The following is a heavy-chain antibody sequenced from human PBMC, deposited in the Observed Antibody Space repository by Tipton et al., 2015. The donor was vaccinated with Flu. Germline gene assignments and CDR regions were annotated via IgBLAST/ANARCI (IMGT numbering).Heavy chain of an antibody. J-gene: IGHJ4*02. V-gene: IGHV4-38-2*02. CDR3: AKLVYFDSSGYYRYYFDY. CDR2: ISHSGRT. Sequence: TLSLTCTVSDYSISRGYYWGWIRQPPGKGLEWIGCISHSGRTYYNPSLKSRLTISVDTSKNQFSLRLTSVTAADTAVYYCAKLVYFDSSGYYRYYFDYWGQGTLVTVS. CDR1: DYSISRGYY. D-gene: IGHD3-22*01.